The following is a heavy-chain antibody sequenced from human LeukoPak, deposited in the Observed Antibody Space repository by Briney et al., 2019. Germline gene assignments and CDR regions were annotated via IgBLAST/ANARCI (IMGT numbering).Heavy chain of an antibody. J-gene: IGHJ4*02. CDR2: INHSGST. Sequence: SETLSLTCAVYGGSFSGYYWSWIRQPPGKRLEWIGEINHSGSTNYNPSPKSRVTISVDTSKNQFSLQLSSVTAADTAVYYCARQGVITVAGLPFDYWGQGTLVTVSS. D-gene: IGHD3-10*01. CDR1: GGSFSGYY. CDR3: ARQGVITVAGLPFDY. V-gene: IGHV4-34*01.